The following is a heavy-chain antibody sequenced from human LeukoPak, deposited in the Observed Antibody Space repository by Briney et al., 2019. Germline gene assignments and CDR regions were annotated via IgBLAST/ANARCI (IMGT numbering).Heavy chain of an antibody. V-gene: IGHV4-34*01. CDR1: GGSFSGYY. D-gene: IGHD3-3*01. J-gene: IGHJ3*02. Sequence: SETLSLTCAVYGGSFSGYYWSWIRQPPGKGLEWIEEINHSGSTNYNPSLKSRVTISVDTSKNQFSLKLSSVTAADTAVYYCARAPMGSRFLFNLILGAFDIWGQGTMVTVSS. CDR3: ARAPMGSRFLFNLILGAFDI. CDR2: INHSGST.